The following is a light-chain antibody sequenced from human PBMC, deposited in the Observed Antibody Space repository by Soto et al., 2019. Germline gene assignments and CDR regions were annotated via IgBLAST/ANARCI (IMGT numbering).Light chain of an antibody. CDR1: QDIRSW. J-gene: IGKJ5*01. CDR2: AAS. V-gene: IGKV1-12*01. CDR3: QQANGFPHT. Sequence: RVTITCLASQDIRSWLTWYQQKPGQDTKLLIYAASTLQNGVPSRFSGSGSGTDFTLTISGLQPEDFATYYCQQANGFPHTFGQGTRLEI.